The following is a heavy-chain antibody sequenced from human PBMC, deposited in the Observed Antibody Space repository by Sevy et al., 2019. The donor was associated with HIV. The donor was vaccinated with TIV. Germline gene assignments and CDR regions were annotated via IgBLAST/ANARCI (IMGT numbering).Heavy chain of an antibody. CDR1: GFTFSSYS. CDR2: ISSRSSYI. Sequence: GGSLRLSCAASGFTFSSYSMNWVRQAPGKGLEWVSSISSRSSYIYYADSVKGRFTISRDNAKNSLYLQMNSLRAEDTAVYYCARDPLILRGHQGYGMDVWGQGTTVTVSS. J-gene: IGHJ6*02. D-gene: IGHD4-17*01. CDR3: ARDPLILRGHQGYGMDV. V-gene: IGHV3-21*01.